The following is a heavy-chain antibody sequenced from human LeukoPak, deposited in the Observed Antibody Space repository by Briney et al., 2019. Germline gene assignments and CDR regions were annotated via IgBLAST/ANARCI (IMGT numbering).Heavy chain of an antibody. CDR1: GFTFSSYG. V-gene: IGHV3-30-3*01. CDR2: ISYDGSNK. CDR3: ARGLLGATTSYFDY. J-gene: IGHJ4*02. D-gene: IGHD1-26*01. Sequence: PGRSLRLSCAASGFTFSSYGTHWVRQAPGKGLEWVAAISYDGSNKNYADSVKGRFTISRDNSKNTLYLQMNSLRAEDTAVYYCARGLLGATTSYFDYWGQGTLVTVSS.